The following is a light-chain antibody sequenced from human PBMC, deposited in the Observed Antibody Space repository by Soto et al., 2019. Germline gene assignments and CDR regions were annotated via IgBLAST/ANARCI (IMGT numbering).Light chain of an antibody. Sequence: EIVMTQSPAILSVSPGERATLSCRASQSVGSNLAWYQHKPGQAPRLLIYSASTRATGIPARFSGSGSGTEFTLTISSLQSEDFAVYYCQQYYNWPWTIGQGTKVEIK. CDR1: QSVGSN. CDR3: QQYYNWPWT. J-gene: IGKJ1*01. CDR2: SAS. V-gene: IGKV3-15*01.